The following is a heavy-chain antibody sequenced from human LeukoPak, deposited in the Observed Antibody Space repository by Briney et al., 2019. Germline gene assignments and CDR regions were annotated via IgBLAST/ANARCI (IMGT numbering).Heavy chain of an antibody. D-gene: IGHD5-12*01. Sequence: GGSLRLSCAASGFTFSSYSMNWVRQAPGKGLEWVSGISPSADIKYYADSVKGRFTVSRDNSKNTLYLQMKSLRAEDTAVYYCAKGGGYEAQYYYYYLDVWGKGTTVTISS. V-gene: IGHV3-23*01. CDR1: GFTFSSYS. J-gene: IGHJ6*03. CDR2: ISPSADIK. CDR3: AKGGGYEAQYYYYYLDV.